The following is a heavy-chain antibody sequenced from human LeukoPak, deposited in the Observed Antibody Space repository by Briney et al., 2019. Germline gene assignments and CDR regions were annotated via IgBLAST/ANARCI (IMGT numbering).Heavy chain of an antibody. CDR2: ISTSSSYI. CDR3: ARGRRDGYRLYYMDV. V-gene: IGHV3-21*01. Sequence: GGSLRLSCAASGFTFSSYSMNWVRQAPGKGLEWVSFISTSSSYIYYADSVKGRFTISRDNAKNSLYLQMNSLRAEDTAVYYCARGRRDGYRLYYMDVWGKGTTVTISS. CDR1: GFTFSSYS. J-gene: IGHJ6*03. D-gene: IGHD5-24*01.